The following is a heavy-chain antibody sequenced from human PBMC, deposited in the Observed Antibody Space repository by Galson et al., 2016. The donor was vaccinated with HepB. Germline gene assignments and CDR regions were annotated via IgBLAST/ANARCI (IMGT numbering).Heavy chain of an antibody. CDR3: AHRRTSADYGSGKDHYFDY. Sequence: PALVKPTQTLTLTCTFSGFSFTSSGVGVGWIRQPPGKALEWLALIYWDDDKRYSPSLKSRLTITKDTSKNQVVLTLTNMDPVDTATYYCAHRRTSADYGSGKDHYFDYWGQGTLVTVSS. CDR1: GFSFTSSGVG. CDR2: IYWDDDK. J-gene: IGHJ4*02. D-gene: IGHD3-10*01. V-gene: IGHV2-5*02.